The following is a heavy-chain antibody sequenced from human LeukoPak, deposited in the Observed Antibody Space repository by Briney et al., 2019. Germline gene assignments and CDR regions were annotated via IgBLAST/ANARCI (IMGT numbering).Heavy chain of an antibody. CDR3: ATEMGIETY. J-gene: IGHJ4*02. V-gene: IGHV4-38-2*02. Sequence: SETLSLTCTVSGGSISSYYWSWIRQPPGKGLEWIGSIYHSGSTYYNPSLKSRVTISVDTSKNQFSLKLSSVTAADTAVYYCATEMGIETYWGQGTLVTVSS. CDR1: GGSISSYY. D-gene: IGHD1-26*01. CDR2: IYHSGST.